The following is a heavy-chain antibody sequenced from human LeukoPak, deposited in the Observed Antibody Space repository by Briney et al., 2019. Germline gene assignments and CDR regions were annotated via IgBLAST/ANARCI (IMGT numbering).Heavy chain of an antibody. CDR3: ARLTARITIFGVVRGSYWFDP. J-gene: IGHJ5*02. D-gene: IGHD3-3*01. Sequence: GGSLRLSCAASGLTFDDYAVHWVRQAPGKGLEWVSAISGSGGSTYYADSVKGRFTISRDNSKNTLYLQMNSLRAEDTAVYYCARLTARITIFGVVRGSYWFDPWGQGTLVTVSS. CDR2: ISGSGGST. CDR1: GLTFDDYA. V-gene: IGHV3-23*01.